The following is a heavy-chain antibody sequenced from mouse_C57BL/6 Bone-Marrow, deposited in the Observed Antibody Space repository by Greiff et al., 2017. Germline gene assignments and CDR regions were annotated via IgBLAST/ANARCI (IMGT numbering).Heavy chain of an antibody. CDR2: ISSGGDYI. CDR1: GFTFSSYA. Sequence: EVKVVESGEGLVKPGGSLKLSCAASGFTFSSYAMSWVRQTPEKRLEWVAYISSGGDYIYYADTVKGRFTISRDNARNTLYLQMSSLKSEDTAMYDCTRDRGFQFFYYYAMDYWGQGTSVTVSS. CDR3: TRDRGFQFFYYYAMDY. J-gene: IGHJ4*01. V-gene: IGHV5-9-1*02.